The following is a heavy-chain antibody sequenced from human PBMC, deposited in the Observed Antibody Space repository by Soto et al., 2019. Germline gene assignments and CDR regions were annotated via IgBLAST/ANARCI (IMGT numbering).Heavy chain of an antibody. CDR2: ISHNDEPKI. V-gene: IGHV3-30-3*01. D-gene: IGHD2-21*01. CDR3: ARGARAETYSGAFEY. J-gene: IGHJ4*01. Sequence: QVQLVESGGGVVQPGSSLRLSCAASGFSFKNYAFHWVRQAPGKGLEWVALISHNDEPKIFYADSVQGRFTLSRDNFNNTAFLQMNSLRDEDTAVYHCARGARAETYSGAFEYWGQGTQVPVSS. CDR1: GFSFKNYA.